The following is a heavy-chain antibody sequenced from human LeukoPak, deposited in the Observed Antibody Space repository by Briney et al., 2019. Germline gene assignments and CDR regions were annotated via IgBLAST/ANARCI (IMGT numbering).Heavy chain of an antibody. D-gene: IGHD3-3*01. V-gene: IGHV4-59*01. J-gene: IGHJ4*02. CDR1: GGSISSYY. Sequence: SETLSLTCTVSGGSISSYYWSRIRQPPGKGLEWIGYIYYSGSTNYNPSLKSRVTISVDTSKNQFSLKLSSVTAADTAVYYCARGGVFGVVRPMYYFDYWGQGTLVTVSS. CDR2: IYYSGST. CDR3: ARGGVFGVVRPMYYFDY.